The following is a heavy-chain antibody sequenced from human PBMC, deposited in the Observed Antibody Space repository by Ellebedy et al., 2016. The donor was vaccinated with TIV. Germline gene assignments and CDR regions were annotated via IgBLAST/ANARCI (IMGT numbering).Heavy chain of an antibody. Sequence: MPGGSLRLSCAVTGGSISSGNYWSWVRQPPGKGLMLIGQIYLSGRTNYNPSLKCRVTISLDKTRDQFSLELSSVTVADTAIYYCARHGSYSHDIWGQGTLVTVSS. J-gene: IGHJ3*02. CDR2: IYLSGRT. D-gene: IGHD5-18*01. CDR3: ARHGSYSHDI. CDR1: GGSISSGNY. V-gene: IGHV4-4*02.